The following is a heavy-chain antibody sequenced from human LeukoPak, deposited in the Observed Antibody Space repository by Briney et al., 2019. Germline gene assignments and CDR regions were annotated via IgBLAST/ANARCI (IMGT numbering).Heavy chain of an antibody. CDR1: GFTFSSYG. V-gene: IGHV3-30*02. J-gene: IGHJ4*02. Sequence: PGGSLRLSCAASGFTFSSYGMHWVRQAPGKGLEWVAFIRYDRSNKYYADSVKGRFTISRDNSKNTLYLQMNSLRAEDTAVYYCAKGGGLLLVRGLAAYYFDYWGQGTLVTVSS. CDR2: IRYDRSNK. CDR3: AKGGGLLLVRGLAAYYFDY. D-gene: IGHD3-10*01.